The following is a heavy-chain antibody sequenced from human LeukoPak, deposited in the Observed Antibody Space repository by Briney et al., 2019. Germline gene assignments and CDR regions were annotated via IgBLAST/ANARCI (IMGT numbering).Heavy chain of an antibody. Sequence: GGSLRLSCAASGFTFSSYSMNWVRQAPGKGLEWVSSISSSSSYIYYADSVKGRFTISRDNAKNSLYLQMNSLRAEDTAVYYCARYPSSGWINYYYYYMDVWGKGTTVTVSS. D-gene: IGHD6-19*01. CDR1: GFTFSSYS. CDR2: ISSSSSYI. V-gene: IGHV3-21*01. J-gene: IGHJ6*03. CDR3: ARYPSSGWINYYYYYMDV.